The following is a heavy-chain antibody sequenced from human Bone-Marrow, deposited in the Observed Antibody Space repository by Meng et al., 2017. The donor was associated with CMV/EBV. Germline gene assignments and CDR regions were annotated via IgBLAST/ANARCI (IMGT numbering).Heavy chain of an antibody. V-gene: IGHV3-74*03. CDR1: GFPFSAYW. D-gene: IGHD1-14*01. CDR2: INTDGTVT. Sequence: GGLCLPGVALRLSCGDSGFPFSAYWMHWVRQAPGEGPVWVSRINTDGTVTSYAESVRGRFTISRDNSKNTLYLQMYDLRAGDSGVYYCVRDLVGNRDSWGHGTLVTVSS. CDR3: VRDLVGNRDS. J-gene: IGHJ5*01.